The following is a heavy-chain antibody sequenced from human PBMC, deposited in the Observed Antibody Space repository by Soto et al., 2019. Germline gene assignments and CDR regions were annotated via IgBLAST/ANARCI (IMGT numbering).Heavy chain of an antibody. CDR1: GYTFTSYA. CDR2: INAGNGNT. Sequence: QVQLVQSGAEVKKPGASVKVSCKASGYTFTSYAMHWVRQAPGQRLEWMGWINAGNGNTKYSQKFQGRVTITRDTSASTGYMELGSLRSEDTAVYYWAGSGGWGYYYFGMDGWGQGATVTVFS. J-gene: IGHJ6*02. CDR3: AGSGGWGYYYFGMDG. V-gene: IGHV1-3*01. D-gene: IGHD6-19*01.